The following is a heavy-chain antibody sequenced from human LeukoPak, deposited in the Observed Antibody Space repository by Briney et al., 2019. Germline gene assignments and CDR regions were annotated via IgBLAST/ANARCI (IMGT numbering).Heavy chain of an antibody. CDR2: ISSSSSYI. V-gene: IGHV3-21*04. CDR3: AKDLGITFGGVIVNDAFDI. CDR1: GFTFSSYS. Sequence: GGSLRLSCAASGFTFSSYSMNWVRQAPGKGLEWVSSISSSSSYIYYADSVRGRFTISRDNSKNTLYLQMNSLRAEDTAVYYCAKDLGITFGGVIVNDAFDIWGQGTMVTVSS. J-gene: IGHJ3*02. D-gene: IGHD3-16*02.